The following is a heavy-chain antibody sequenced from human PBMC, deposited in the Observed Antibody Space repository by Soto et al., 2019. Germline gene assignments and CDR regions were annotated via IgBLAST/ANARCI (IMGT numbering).Heavy chain of an antibody. D-gene: IGHD2-8*01. Sequence: SETLSLTCTVSGGSISSYYGSWIRQPAGKGLEWIGRIYTSGSTNYNPSLKSRVTMSVDTSKNQFSLKLSSVAAADTAVYYCARDRGYCTNGVCYTGGDAFDIWGQGTMVTVSS. CDR2: IYTSGST. CDR3: ARDRGYCTNGVCYTGGDAFDI. CDR1: GGSISSYY. J-gene: IGHJ3*02. V-gene: IGHV4-4*07.